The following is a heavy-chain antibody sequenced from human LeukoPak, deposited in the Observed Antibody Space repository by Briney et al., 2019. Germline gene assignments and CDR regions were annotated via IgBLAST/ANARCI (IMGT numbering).Heavy chain of an antibody. CDR2: IFYNGRS. J-gene: IGHJ5*02. CDR1: GGSISSSSSY. Sequence: SETLSLTCSVSGGSISSSSSYWGWIRQPPGKGLEWIGSIFYNGRSYHNPSLKSRVTISVDTSKNQFSLKLSSVTAADTAVYYCARNGGGVDSSGWYFGRYNWFDPWGQGTLVTVSS. D-gene: IGHD6-19*01. CDR3: ARNGGGVDSSGWYFGRYNWFDP. V-gene: IGHV4-39*07.